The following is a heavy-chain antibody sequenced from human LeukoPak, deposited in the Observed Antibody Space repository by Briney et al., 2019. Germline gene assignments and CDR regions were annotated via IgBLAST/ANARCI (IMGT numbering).Heavy chain of an antibody. J-gene: IGHJ4*02. CDR2: IKSKTDGGTT. CDR1: GFTFSNAW. V-gene: IGHV3-15*01. D-gene: IGHD6-13*01. CDR3: TTDVPSSHSSSWYRVDY. Sequence: PGRSLRLSCAASGFTFSNAWMSWVRQAPGKGLEWVGRIKSKTDGGTTDYAAPVKGRFTISRDDSKNTLYLQMNSLKTEDTAVYYCTTDVPSSHSSSWYRVDYWGQGTLVTVSS.